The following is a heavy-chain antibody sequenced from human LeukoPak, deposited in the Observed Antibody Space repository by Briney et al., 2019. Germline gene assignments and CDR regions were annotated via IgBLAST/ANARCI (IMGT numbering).Heavy chain of an antibody. CDR1: GGSVSSGSYH. V-gene: IGHV4-61*01. CDR2: IYYSGST. Sequence: SETLSLTCTVSGGSVSSGSYHWSWIRQPPGKGLEWIGYIYYSGSTNYNPSLKSRVTISVDTSKNQFSLKLSSVTAADTAVYYCAREFGDWYYFDYWGQGTLVTVSS. D-gene: IGHD3-10*01. J-gene: IGHJ4*02. CDR3: AREFGDWYYFDY.